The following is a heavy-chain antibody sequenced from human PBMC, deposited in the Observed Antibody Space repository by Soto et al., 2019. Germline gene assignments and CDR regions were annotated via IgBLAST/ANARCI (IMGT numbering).Heavy chain of an antibody. V-gene: IGHV3-23*01. Sequence: HPFVSLRLSCAASGFTFSSYAMGCVRQGPGKGLEWVAVVSIGGSTHYADSVRGRFTISRDNSKNTLSLQMNSLTAEDTAVYFCAKRRGAGGHFDYWGQGALVTVSS. D-gene: IGHD2-15*01. CDR1: GFTFSSYA. CDR3: AKRRGAGGHFDY. CDR2: VSIGGST. J-gene: IGHJ4*02.